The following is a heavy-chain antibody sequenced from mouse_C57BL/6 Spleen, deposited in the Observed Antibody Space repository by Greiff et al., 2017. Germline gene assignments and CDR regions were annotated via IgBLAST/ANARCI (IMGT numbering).Heavy chain of an antibody. J-gene: IGHJ3*01. V-gene: IGHV5-4*01. CDR3: ARDALEDAY. CDR2: ISDGGSYT. Sequence: EVKLQESGGGLVKPGGSLKLSCAASGFTFSSYAMSWVRQTPEKRLEWVATISDGGSYTYYPDNVKGRFTISRDNAKNNLYLQMSHLKSEDTAMYYCARDALEDAYWGQGTLVTVSA. CDR1: GFTFSSYA.